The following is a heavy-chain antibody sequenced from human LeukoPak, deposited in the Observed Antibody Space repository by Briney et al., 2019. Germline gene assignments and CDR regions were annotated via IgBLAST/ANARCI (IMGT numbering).Heavy chain of an antibody. CDR3: ARAPSRGYCTSSSCYVNY. CDR2: IIPILGIA. J-gene: IGHJ4*02. V-gene: IGHV1-69*04. Sequence: ASVKVSCKASGGTFSSYAISWVRQAPGQGLEWMGRIIPILGIANYAQKFQGRVTITADKSTSTAYMELSSLRSEDTAVYYCARAPSRGYCTSSSCYVNYWGQGTLVTVSS. CDR1: GGTFSSYA. D-gene: IGHD2-2*01.